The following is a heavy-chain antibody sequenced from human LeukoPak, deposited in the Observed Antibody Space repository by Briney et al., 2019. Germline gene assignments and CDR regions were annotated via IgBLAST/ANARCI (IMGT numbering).Heavy chain of an antibody. CDR3: AVGIWFGGHHDY. Sequence: ASVKVSCKASGYTFTSYDINWVRQATGQGLEWMGWMNPNSGNTGYAQKFQGRVTMTRNTSISTAYMELSSLRSEDTAVYYCAVGIWFGGHHDYWGQGTLVTVSS. D-gene: IGHD3-10*01. J-gene: IGHJ4*02. CDR2: MNPNSGNT. CDR1: GYTFTSYD. V-gene: IGHV1-8*01.